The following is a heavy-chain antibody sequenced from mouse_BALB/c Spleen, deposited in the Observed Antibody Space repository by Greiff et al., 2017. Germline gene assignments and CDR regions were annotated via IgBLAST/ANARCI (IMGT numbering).Heavy chain of an antibody. CDR3: ARRRYDVGLWFAY. CDR1: GFNIKDTY. Sequence: VQLKQSGAELVKPGASVKLSCTASGFNIKDTYMHWVKQRPEQGLEWIGRIDPANGNTKYDPKFQGKATITADTSSNTAYLQLSSLTSEDTAVYYCARRRYDVGLWFAYWGQGTLVTVSA. V-gene: IGHV14-3*02. CDR2: IDPANGNT. J-gene: IGHJ3*01. D-gene: IGHD2-14*01.